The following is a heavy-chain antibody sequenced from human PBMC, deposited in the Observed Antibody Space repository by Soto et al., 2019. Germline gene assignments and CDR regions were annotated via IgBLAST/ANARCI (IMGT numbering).Heavy chain of an antibody. CDR2: ISAYNGNT. Sequence: QVQLVQSGAEVKKPGASVKVSCKASGYTFTSYGISWVRQAPGQGLEWMGWISAYNGNTNYAQKLQGRVTMTTDTSTSTAYMELRSLRSDDTAVYYCERDWEAYCSGGSCYSDYWGQGPLVTVSS. V-gene: IGHV1-18*01. D-gene: IGHD2-15*01. CDR1: GYTFTSYG. J-gene: IGHJ4*02. CDR3: ERDWEAYCSGGSCYSDY.